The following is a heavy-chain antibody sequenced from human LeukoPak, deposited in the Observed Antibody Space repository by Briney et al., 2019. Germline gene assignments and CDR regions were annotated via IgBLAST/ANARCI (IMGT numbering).Heavy chain of an antibody. D-gene: IGHD6-13*01. J-gene: IGHJ4*02. CDR1: GFTFSSYG. Sequence: GGSLRLSCAASGFTFSSYGMHWVRQAPGKGLEWVAFIRYDGSNKYYADSVKGRFTISRDNSKNTLYLQMNSLRAEDTAVYYCAKAGYSSSWYPKKFVYWGQGTLVTVSS. CDR2: IRYDGSNK. CDR3: AKAGYSSSWYPKKFVY. V-gene: IGHV3-30*02.